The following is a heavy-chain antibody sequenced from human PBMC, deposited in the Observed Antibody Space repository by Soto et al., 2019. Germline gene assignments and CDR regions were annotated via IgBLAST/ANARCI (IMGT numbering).Heavy chain of an antibody. V-gene: IGHV4-34*01. Sequence: SETLSLTCAVYGGSFSGYYWSWIRQPPGKGLEWIGEINHSGSTNYNPSLKSRVTISVDTSKNQFSLKLSSVTAEDTAVYYCAKDLYLEQWLVLSGSYFDYWGQGTLVTVSS. CDR1: GGSFSGYY. CDR3: AKDLYLEQWLVLSGSYFDY. D-gene: IGHD6-19*01. CDR2: INHSGST. J-gene: IGHJ4*02.